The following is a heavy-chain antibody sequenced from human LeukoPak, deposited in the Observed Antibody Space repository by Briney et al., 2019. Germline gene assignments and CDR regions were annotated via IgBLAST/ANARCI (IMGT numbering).Heavy chain of an antibody. CDR2: INHSGST. Sequence: SETLSLTCAVSGFTFSGYYWSWIRQPPGKGLEWIGEINHSGSTNYNPSLKSRVTISVDTSKNQFSLKLSSVTDADNAVYYCARDVIKYSSSWYYCDYWGQGTLVTVSS. CDR3: ARDVIKYSSSWYYCDY. J-gene: IGHJ4*02. V-gene: IGHV4-34*01. D-gene: IGHD6-13*01. CDR1: GFTFSGYY.